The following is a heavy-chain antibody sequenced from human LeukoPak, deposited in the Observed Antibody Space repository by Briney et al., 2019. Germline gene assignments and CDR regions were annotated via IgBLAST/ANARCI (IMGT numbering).Heavy chain of an antibody. V-gene: IGHV3-30*02. D-gene: IGHD5-18*01. CDR3: AKDLEVETSMITDY. J-gene: IGHJ4*02. Sequence: GGSLRLSCAASEFTFSSYAMHWVRQAPGKGLEWVAFIRYDGSNKYYAGSVKGRFTISRDNSKNTLYLQMNSLRAEDTAVYYCAKDLEVETSMITDYWGQGTLVTVSS. CDR2: IRYDGSNK. CDR1: EFTFSSYA.